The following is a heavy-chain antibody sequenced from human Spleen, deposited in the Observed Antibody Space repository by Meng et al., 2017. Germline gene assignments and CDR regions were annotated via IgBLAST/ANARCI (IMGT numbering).Heavy chain of an antibody. CDR2: IYHTGTT. V-gene: IGHV4-31*03. CDR3: ARDHKAFYYQSSGLGY. Sequence: LRLSCTVSAGSIGSGSYYWSWIRQIPGKGLEWIGYIYHTGTTYYNPSLKSRVTMSVDASKNQLSLKLSSVSAADTAVYFCARDHKAFYYQSSGLGYWGQGTLVTVSS. CDR1: AGSIGSGSYY. J-gene: IGHJ4*02. D-gene: IGHD3-22*01.